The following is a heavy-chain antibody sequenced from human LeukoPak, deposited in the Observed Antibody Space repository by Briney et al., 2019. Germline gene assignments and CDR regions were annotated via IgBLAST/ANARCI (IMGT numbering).Heavy chain of an antibody. CDR2: ITASGTAM. V-gene: IGHV3-48*02. J-gene: IGHJ6*02. D-gene: IGHD1-1*01. CDR1: GFTFSSYA. Sequence: PGGSLRLSCAASGFTFSSYAMNWVRQAPGKGLEWVSHITASGTAMFYADSVKGRFTISRDNAKNSLYLQMNSLRDEDTAVYYCARDEYIDYYYYGMDVWGQGTTVTVSS. CDR3: ARDEYIDYYYYGMDV.